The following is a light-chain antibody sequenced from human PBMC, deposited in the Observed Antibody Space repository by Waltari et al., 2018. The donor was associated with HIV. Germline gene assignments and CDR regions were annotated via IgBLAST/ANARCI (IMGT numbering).Light chain of an antibody. CDR2: STT. CDR3: VLFMGNGIWV. Sequence: QTVVTQEPSFSVSPGGTVTLTCGLSSGSVSTSYYPSWYQQTPGQAPRTLIYSTTTRSSGVPARFSGSILGNKAALTITGAQADDESDYYCVLFMGNGIWVFGGGTKLTVL. V-gene: IGLV8-61*01. CDR1: SGSVSTSYY. J-gene: IGLJ3*02.